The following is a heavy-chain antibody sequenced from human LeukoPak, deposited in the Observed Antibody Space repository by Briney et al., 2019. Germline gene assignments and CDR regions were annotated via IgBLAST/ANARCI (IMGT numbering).Heavy chain of an antibody. J-gene: IGHJ6*03. Sequence: GGSLRLSYAASGFTFSSYEMNWVRQAPGKGLEWVSYISSSGDTIYYADSVRGRFTISRDNAKNSLYLQMNSLRAEDTAVYFCAREVTGRYYYYYYIDVWGKGTTVTISS. CDR3: AREVTGRYYYYYYIDV. V-gene: IGHV3-48*03. CDR2: ISSSGDTI. CDR1: GFTFSSYE. D-gene: IGHD1-20*01.